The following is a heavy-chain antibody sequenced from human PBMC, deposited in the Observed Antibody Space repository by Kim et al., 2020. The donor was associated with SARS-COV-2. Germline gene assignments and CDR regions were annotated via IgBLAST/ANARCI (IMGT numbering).Heavy chain of an antibody. CDR1: GGSISSGGYY. D-gene: IGHD1-7*01. J-gene: IGHJ3*02. CDR3: ARDNWNYGNAFDI. V-gene: IGHV4-31*03. Sequence: SETLSLTCTVSGGSISSGGYYWSWIRQHPGKGLEWIGYIYYSGSTYYNPSLKSRVTISVDTSKNQFSLKLSSVTAADTAVYYCARDNWNYGNAFDIWGQGTMVTVSS. CDR2: IYYSGST.